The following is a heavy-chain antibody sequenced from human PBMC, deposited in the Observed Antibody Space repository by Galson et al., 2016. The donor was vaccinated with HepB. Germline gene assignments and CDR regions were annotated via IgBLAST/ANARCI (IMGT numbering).Heavy chain of an antibody. CDR2: ISFDGSNE. CDR3: ARLDY. CDR1: GFTFSNYA. V-gene: IGHV3-30*04. J-gene: IGHJ4*02. Sequence: SLRLSCAASGFTFSNYAMHWVRQAPGKGLEWVAVISFDGSNEYYADSVKGRFTLSRDNSKSTVYLQMNSLKSEDTAVYYCARLDYWGQGTLVTVSP.